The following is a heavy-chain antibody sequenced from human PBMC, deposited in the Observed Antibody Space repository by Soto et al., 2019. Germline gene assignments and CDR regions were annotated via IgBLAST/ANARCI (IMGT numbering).Heavy chain of an antibody. Sequence: PGGSLRLSCVASGFTFSSYGMNWVRQAPGKGLEWVSHISRGSGSIYYADSVKGRFTISRDNAKNSVYLQMNSLRDEDTAVYYCATDRKDGRVGPFDYSGQLTLVTVSS. V-gene: IGHV3-48*02. J-gene: IGHJ4*02. CDR1: GFTFSSYG. CDR3: ATDRKDGRVGPFDY. CDR2: ISRGSGSI.